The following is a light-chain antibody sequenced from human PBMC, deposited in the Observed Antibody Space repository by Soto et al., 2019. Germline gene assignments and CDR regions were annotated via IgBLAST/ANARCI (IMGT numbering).Light chain of an antibody. CDR2: EVT. CDR1: SSDVGRYNY. Sequence: SALTQPASVSGSPGQSITLSCTGTSSDVGRYNYVSWYQHHPGKAPKLMIYEVTNRPSGVSNRFSGSKSGNTASLTISGLQAEDEADYYCTSYRSGSTPVVFGGGTKLTVL. J-gene: IGLJ2*01. CDR3: TSYRSGSTPVV. V-gene: IGLV2-14*01.